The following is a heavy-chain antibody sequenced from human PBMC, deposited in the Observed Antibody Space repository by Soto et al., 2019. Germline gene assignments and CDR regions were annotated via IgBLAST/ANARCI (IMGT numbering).Heavy chain of an antibody. V-gene: IGHV1-8*01. CDR3: ARDKRGDSSGYYPQTNYYYYGMDV. CDR1: GYTFTSYD. J-gene: IGHJ6*02. D-gene: IGHD3-22*01. Sequence: ASVKVSCKASGYTFTSYDINWVRQATVQGLEWMGWMNPNSGNTGYAQKFQGRVTMTRDTSASTAYMELSSLRSEDTAVYYCARDKRGDSSGYYPQTNYYYYGMDVWGQGTTVTVSS. CDR2: MNPNSGNT.